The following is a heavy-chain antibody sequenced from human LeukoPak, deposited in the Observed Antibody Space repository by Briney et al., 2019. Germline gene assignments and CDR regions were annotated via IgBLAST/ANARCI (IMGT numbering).Heavy chain of an antibody. V-gene: IGHV1-46*01. CDR1: GYTFTNYY. D-gene: IGHD5-18*01. CDR3: AREIGPRQLHLWGAAFDY. CDR2: INPSGGGT. Sequence: ASVKVSCKASGYTFTNYYMHWVRQAPGQGLEWMGIINPSGGGTSYAQKFQGRLTMTRDTSTTTVYMELSSLRSEDTAMYYCAREIGPRQLHLWGAAFDYWGQGTLVTVSS. J-gene: IGHJ4*02.